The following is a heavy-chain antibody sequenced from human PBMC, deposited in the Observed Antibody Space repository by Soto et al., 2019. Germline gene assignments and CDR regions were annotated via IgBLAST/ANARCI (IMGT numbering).Heavy chain of an antibody. Sequence: PGGSLRLSCAASGFTLSSYAMNWVRQAPGKGLEWVSSITGSGRSTYLTDSVKGRFTISRDNSKNTLFLQMNSLRAEDTAVYYCAKGTVVSCSGASCYPLDFWGQGTLVTVSS. J-gene: IGHJ4*02. CDR2: ITGSGRST. D-gene: IGHD2-15*01. V-gene: IGHV3-23*01. CDR3: AKGTVVSCSGASCYPLDF. CDR1: GFTLSSYA.